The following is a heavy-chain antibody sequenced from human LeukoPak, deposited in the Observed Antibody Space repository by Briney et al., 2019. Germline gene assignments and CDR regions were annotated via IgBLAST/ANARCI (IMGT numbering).Heavy chain of an antibody. D-gene: IGHD6-19*01. Sequence: GGSLRLSCTASGFTFGDYAMSWVRQAPGKGLEWVGFIRSKAYGGTTEYAASVKGRFTISRDDSKSIAYLQMNSLKTEDTAVYYCTSDYSSGWYGFDYWGQGTLVTVSS. V-gene: IGHV3-49*04. J-gene: IGHJ4*02. CDR2: IRSKAYGGTT. CDR1: GFTFGDYA. CDR3: TSDYSSGWYGFDY.